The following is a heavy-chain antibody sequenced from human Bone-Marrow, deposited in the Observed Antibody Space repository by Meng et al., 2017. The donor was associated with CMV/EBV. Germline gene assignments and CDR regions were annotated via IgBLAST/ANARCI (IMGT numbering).Heavy chain of an antibody. V-gene: IGHV3-21*01. D-gene: IGHD1-26*01. Sequence: SGFTFSSYSMNWVRQAPGKGLEWVSFISSSSSNIYYADSVKGRFTISRDNARNSLYLQMNSLRAEDTAVYYCARNGNSGSYYSLEYWGQGTLVTVSS. J-gene: IGHJ4*02. CDR2: ISSSSSNI. CDR3: ARNGNSGSYYSLEY. CDR1: GFTFSSYS.